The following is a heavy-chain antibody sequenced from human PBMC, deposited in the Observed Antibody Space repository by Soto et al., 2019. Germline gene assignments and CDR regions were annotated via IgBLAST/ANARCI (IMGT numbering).Heavy chain of an antibody. CDR3: AHGGGRYCSSTSCLGGVELDYMDV. Sequence: SGPTLVNPTQTLTLTCTFSGFSLSTSGVGVGWIRQPPGKALEWLALIYWDDDKRYSPSLKSRLTITKDTSKNQVVLTMTNMDPVDTATYYCAHGGGRYCSSTSCLGGVELDYMDVWGKGTTVTVSS. J-gene: IGHJ6*03. CDR2: IYWDDDK. D-gene: IGHD2-2*01. CDR1: GFSLSTSGVG. V-gene: IGHV2-5*02.